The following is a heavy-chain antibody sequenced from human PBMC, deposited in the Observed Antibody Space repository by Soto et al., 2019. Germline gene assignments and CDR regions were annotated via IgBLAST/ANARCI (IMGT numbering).Heavy chain of an antibody. J-gene: IGHJ1*01. V-gene: IGHV1-69*13. D-gene: IGHD1-1*01. CDR1: GGTFSSYA. Sequence: SVKVSCNASGGTFSSYAISWVRQAPGQGLECMGGIIPVFGTANYAQKFQGRVTINADESTSTVYMELSSLRSEDTAVYYCARGWNDFPHWGQGTLVTVSS. CDR2: IIPVFGTA. CDR3: ARGWNDFPH.